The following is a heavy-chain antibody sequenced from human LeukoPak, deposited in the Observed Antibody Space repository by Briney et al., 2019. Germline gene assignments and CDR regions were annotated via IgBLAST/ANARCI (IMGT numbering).Heavy chain of an antibody. D-gene: IGHD4-23*01. CDR1: GFTFSAYS. V-gene: IGHV3-48*04. CDR3: AREGTVVNPYYYYGMDV. CDR2: ISKSSNTM. J-gene: IGHJ6*02. Sequence: PGGSLRLSCAASGFTFSAYSMNWVRQAPGKGLEWVSYISKSSNTMYYADSVKGRFTISRDNAKNSLYLQINSLRAEDTAIYYCAREGTVVNPYYYYGMDVWGQGTTVTVSS.